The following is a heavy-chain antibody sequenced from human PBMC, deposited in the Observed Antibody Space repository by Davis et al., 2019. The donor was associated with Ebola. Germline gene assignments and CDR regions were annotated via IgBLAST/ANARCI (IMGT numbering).Heavy chain of an antibody. J-gene: IGHJ4*02. Sequence: GGSLRLSCAASGFTFSGSAMHWVRQASGKGLEWVGCIRSKANSYATAYAASVKGRFTNSRDDSKNTAYLKMNSLKTEDTAVYYCTRSGGDPDYWGQGTLVTVSS. CDR2: IRSKANSYAT. CDR3: TRSGGDPDY. CDR1: GFTFSGSA. D-gene: IGHD2-21*02. V-gene: IGHV3-73*01.